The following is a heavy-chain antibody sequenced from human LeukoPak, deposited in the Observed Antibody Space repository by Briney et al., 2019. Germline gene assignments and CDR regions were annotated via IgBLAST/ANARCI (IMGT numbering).Heavy chain of an antibody. Sequence: SVKVSCKASGYTFTSYYMHWVRQAPGQGLEWMGGIIPIFGTANYAQKFQGRVTITADESTSTAYMELSSLRSEDTAVYYCARRIGAGYCTNGVCYTPFDYWGQGTLVTVSS. CDR3: ARRIGAGYCTNGVCYTPFDY. V-gene: IGHV1-69*13. J-gene: IGHJ4*02. D-gene: IGHD2-8*01. CDR2: IIPIFGTA. CDR1: GYTFTSYY.